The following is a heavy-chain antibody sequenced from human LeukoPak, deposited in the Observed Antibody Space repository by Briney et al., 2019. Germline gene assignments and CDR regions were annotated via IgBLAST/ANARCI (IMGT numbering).Heavy chain of an antibody. J-gene: IGHJ6*03. Sequence: PGGSLRLSCAASGFTFSSYGMHWVRQAPGKGLEWVAFIRYDGSNKYYADSVKGRFTISRDNSKNTLYLQMNSLRAEDTAVYYCAKDRRGDYYYYMDVWGKGTTVTVPS. CDR3: AKDRRGDYYYYMDV. CDR1: GFTFSSYG. D-gene: IGHD3-10*01. V-gene: IGHV3-30*02. CDR2: IRYDGSNK.